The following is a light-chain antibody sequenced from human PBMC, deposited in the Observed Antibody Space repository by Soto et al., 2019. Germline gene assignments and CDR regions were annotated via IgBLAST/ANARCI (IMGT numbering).Light chain of an antibody. CDR3: QQINCYPRT. CDR2: AAS. Sequence: IQLTQSPSSLSASVGDRVTITCRASQGISSYLAWYQQKAGKAPKLLIYAASTLQTGVPSRFSGSGSGTDFALTISSLQPEDFATYFCQQINCYPRTFGGGTKV. J-gene: IGKJ4*01. CDR1: QGISSY. V-gene: IGKV1-9*01.